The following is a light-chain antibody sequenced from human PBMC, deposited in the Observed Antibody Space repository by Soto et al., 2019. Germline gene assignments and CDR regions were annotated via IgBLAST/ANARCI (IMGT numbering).Light chain of an antibody. Sequence: EIVLTQSPATLSVSPWERATLSCRASQYVSSNLAWYQQKPGQAPRLLIYGASTRATGIPARFSGSVSGTAFTLTISSLQSEDFAVYYCQQYNNWPPLTFGGGTKVEIK. CDR2: GAS. CDR1: QYVSSN. J-gene: IGKJ4*01. CDR3: QQYNNWPPLT. V-gene: IGKV3-15*01.